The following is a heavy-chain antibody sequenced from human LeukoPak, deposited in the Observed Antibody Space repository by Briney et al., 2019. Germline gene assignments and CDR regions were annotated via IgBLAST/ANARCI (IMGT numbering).Heavy chain of an antibody. V-gene: IGHV4-61*05. CDR1: GYSISSGYY. Sequence: SETLSLTCTVSGYSISSGYYWGWIRQPPGKGLEWIGYIYYSGSTNYNPSLKSRVTMSVDTSKNQFSLKLSSVTAADTAVYYCARSRDAFDIWGQGTMVTVSS. J-gene: IGHJ3*02. D-gene: IGHD6-13*01. CDR3: ARSRDAFDI. CDR2: IYYSGST.